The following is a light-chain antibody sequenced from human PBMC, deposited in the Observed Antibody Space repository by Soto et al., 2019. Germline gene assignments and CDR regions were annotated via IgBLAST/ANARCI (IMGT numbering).Light chain of an antibody. CDR2: AAS. Sequence: MTQSPATLSVSPGERATLSCRASQSVRTWVAWYHQKPGKAPKALIYAASILESGVPSRFSGSGSETEFTLTISSLQPDDFGTYYCQQYYSYWTFGQGTKVEVK. CDR3: QQYYSYWT. V-gene: IGKV1-5*01. J-gene: IGKJ1*01. CDR1: QSVRTW.